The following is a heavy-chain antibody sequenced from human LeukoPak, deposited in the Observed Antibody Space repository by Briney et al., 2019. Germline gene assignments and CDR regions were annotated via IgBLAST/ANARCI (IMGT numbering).Heavy chain of an antibody. CDR2: ISYDGSNK. CDR1: GFTFSSYA. J-gene: IGHJ4*02. V-gene: IGHV3-30-3*01. CDR3: ARHYFDY. Sequence: GGSLRLSCAASGFTFSSYAMHWVRQAPGKGLEWVAVISYDGSNKYYADSVKGRFTISRDNSKNTLYLQMNSLRAEDTAVYYCARHYFDYWGQGTLVTASS.